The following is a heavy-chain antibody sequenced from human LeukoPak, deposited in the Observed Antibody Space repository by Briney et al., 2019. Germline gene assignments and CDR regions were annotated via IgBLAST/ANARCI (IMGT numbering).Heavy chain of an antibody. CDR3: ARGGSYYGSGSPYYYYGMDV. CDR1: GFTFSSYA. CDR2: ISGSGGST. J-gene: IGHJ6*02. Sequence: PGGSLRLSCAASGFTFSSYAMSWVRQAPGKGLEWVSAISGSGGSTYYADSVKGRFTISRDNSKNSLYLQMNSLRAEDTAVYYCARGGSYYGSGSPYYYYGMDVWGQGTTVTVSS. D-gene: IGHD3-10*01. V-gene: IGHV3-23*01.